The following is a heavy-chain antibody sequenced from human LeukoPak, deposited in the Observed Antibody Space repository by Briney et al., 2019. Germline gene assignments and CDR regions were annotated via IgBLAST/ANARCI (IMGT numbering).Heavy chain of an antibody. CDR2: IYTSGST. V-gene: IGHV4-4*07. Sequence: SETLSLTCTVSGGSISSYYWSWIRQPAGKGLEWIGRIYTSGSTNYNPSLKSRVTMSVDTSKNQFSLKLSSVTAADTAVYYCARVWGSSGYYSPIGVWFDPWGQGTLVTVSS. D-gene: IGHD3-22*01. CDR3: ARVWGSSGYYSPIGVWFDP. J-gene: IGHJ5*02. CDR1: GGSISSYY.